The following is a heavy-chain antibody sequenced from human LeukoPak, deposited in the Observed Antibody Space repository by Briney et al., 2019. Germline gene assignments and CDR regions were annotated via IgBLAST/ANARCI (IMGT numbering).Heavy chain of an antibody. CDR2: INPNSGGT. Sequence: ASVKVSCKASGYTFTDYYIHWVRQAPGQGLEWMGWINPNSGGTNYAQNFQGRVTLARDTSISTAYMELSRLRSDDTAVYYCARAVGRYYYYYMDVWGKGTTVTVSS. V-gene: IGHV1-2*02. CDR1: GYTFTDYY. D-gene: IGHD2-2*01. CDR3: ARAVGRYYYYYMDV. J-gene: IGHJ6*03.